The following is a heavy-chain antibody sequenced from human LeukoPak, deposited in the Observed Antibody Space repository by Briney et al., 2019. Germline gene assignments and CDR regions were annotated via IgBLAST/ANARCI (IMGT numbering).Heavy chain of an antibody. CDR1: GFTFSNYA. V-gene: IGHV3-64D*06. D-gene: IGHD2-15*01. CDR3: VKLLVEMRVLLPYFDY. Sequence: AGGSLRLSCAASGFTFSNYAMTWVRQAPGKGLEFVSAISPSGGSTYYADSVKGRFTISRDNSKNMLYLQMSSLRPEDTAVYYCVKLLVEMRVLLPYFDYWGQGTLVTVSS. CDR2: ISPSGGST. J-gene: IGHJ4*02.